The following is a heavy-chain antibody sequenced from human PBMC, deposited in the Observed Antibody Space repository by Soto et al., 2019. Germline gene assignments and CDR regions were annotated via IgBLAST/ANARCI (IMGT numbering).Heavy chain of an antibody. J-gene: IGHJ4*02. V-gene: IGHV5-10-1*01. CDR1: GYSFTSYW. Sequence: EVQLVQSGAEVKKPGESLRISCKCSGYSFTSYWISWVRQMPGKGLEGMGRIDPSDSYTNYSPSFQGHVTISADKSISTAYLKWSSLKASDTAMYYCTRLQAAAGDNDLTFDYWGQGTLVTVSS. CDR2: IDPSDSYT. D-gene: IGHD6-13*01. CDR3: TRLQAAAGDNDLTFDY.